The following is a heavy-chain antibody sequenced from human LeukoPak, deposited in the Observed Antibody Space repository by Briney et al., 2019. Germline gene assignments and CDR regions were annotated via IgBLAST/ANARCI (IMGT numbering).Heavy chain of an antibody. Sequence: TGGSLRLSCVASGFTFSTYGMSWVRQAPGKGLEWVSAISGSGGSTYYADSVKGRFTISRDNSKNTLYLQMNSLRAEDTAVYYCAKLERGGSYWFPFDYWGQGTLVTVSS. D-gene: IGHD1-26*01. V-gene: IGHV3-23*01. CDR1: GFTFSTYG. J-gene: IGHJ4*02. CDR3: AKLERGGSYWFPFDY. CDR2: ISGSGGST.